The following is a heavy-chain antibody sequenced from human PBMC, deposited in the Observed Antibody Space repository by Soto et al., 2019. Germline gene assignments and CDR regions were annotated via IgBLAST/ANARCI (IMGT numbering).Heavy chain of an antibody. CDR2: ISAYNGNT. V-gene: IGHV1-18*01. J-gene: IGHJ6*02. CDR3: ARVLMSKIVVGPRLGMDV. D-gene: IGHD3-22*01. CDR1: GYTFTSYG. Sequence: ASVKVSCKASGYTFTSYGISWVRQAPGQGLEWMGWISAYNGNTNYAQKLQGRVTITTDTSTSTAYMELSSLRSEDTAVYYCARVLMSKIVVGPRLGMDVWGQGTTVTVSS.